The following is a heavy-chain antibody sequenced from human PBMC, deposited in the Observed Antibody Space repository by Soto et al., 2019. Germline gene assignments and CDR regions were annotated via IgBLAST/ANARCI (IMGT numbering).Heavy chain of an antibody. CDR3: ARRVRYNWNDAGYFDY. V-gene: IGHV2-70*01. CDR1: GFSLSTSGMC. Sequence: SGPTLVNPTQTLTLTCTFSGFSLSTSGMCVSWIRQPPGKALEWLAFIDWDDDKYYSTSLRTRLTISKDTSKNQVVLTMTNMDPVDTATYYCARRVRYNWNDAGYFDYWGQGTLVTVSS. J-gene: IGHJ4*02. CDR2: IDWDDDK. D-gene: IGHD1-20*01.